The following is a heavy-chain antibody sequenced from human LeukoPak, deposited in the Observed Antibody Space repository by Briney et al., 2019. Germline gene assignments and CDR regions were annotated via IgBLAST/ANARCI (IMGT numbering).Heavy chain of an antibody. D-gene: IGHD1-1*01. CDR1: GLTFNNTW. CDR3: TGWKNY. J-gene: IGHJ4*02. Sequence: GGSLRLSCAASGLTFNNTWMNWVRQAPGKGLEWVGRIKSKTDGETTDYAAFVRGRFTISRDDSKNTLYLQMNSLKAEDTAVYYCTGWKNYWGQGTLATVSS. V-gene: IGHV3-15*07. CDR2: IKSKTDGETT.